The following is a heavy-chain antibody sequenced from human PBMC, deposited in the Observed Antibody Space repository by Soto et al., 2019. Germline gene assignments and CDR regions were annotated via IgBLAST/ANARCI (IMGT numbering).Heavy chain of an antibody. V-gene: IGHV3-21*01. CDR3: ARRFVVPAAMDPSSNYALDY. J-gene: IGHJ4*02. Sequence: EVQLVESGGGLVKPGGSLRLSCAASGFTFSSYSMNWVRQAPGKGLEWVSSISSSSSYIYYADSVKGRFTISRDNAKNSLYLQINSLRAEDTAVYYCARRFVVPAAMDPSSNYALDYWGQGTLVTVSS. D-gene: IGHD2-2*01. CDR1: GFTFSSYS. CDR2: ISSSSSYI.